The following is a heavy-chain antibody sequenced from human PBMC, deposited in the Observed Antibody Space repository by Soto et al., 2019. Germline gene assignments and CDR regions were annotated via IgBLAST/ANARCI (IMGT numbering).Heavy chain of an antibody. D-gene: IGHD4-17*01. Sequence: AGGSLRLSCAASGFTFSSYAMSWVRQAPGKGLEWVSAISGSSGSTYYADSVKGRFTVSRDESKNTLYLQMNTLRAEDTARYHCAKAFGDSYPFEKWGMGAQVTVPQ. CDR1: GFTFSSYA. J-gene: IGHJ4*02. CDR3: AKAFGDSYPFEK. CDR2: ISGSSGST. V-gene: IGHV3-23*01.